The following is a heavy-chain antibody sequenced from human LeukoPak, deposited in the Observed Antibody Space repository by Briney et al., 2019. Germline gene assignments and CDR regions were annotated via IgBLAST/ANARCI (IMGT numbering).Heavy chain of an antibody. CDR2: IKQDGSEK. CDR1: GLTFSGYW. D-gene: IGHD2-15*01. Sequence: PGGSLRLSCAASGLTFSGYWMSWVRQAPGKGLEWVANIKQDGSEKYYVDSVKGRFTISRDNAKNSLSLQMNSLRAEDTAVYYCARHVGGSCSGCFYYWGQGTLVTVSS. V-gene: IGHV3-7*02. CDR3: ARHVGGSCSGCFYY. J-gene: IGHJ4*02.